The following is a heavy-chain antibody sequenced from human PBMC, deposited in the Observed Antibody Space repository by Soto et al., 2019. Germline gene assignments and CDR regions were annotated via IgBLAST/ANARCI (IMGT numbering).Heavy chain of an antibody. CDR2: IFHSGET. CDR3: ARSHYVFGAFDD. CDR1: GASISSGDYY. V-gene: IGHV4-30-4*08. D-gene: IGHD3-10*02. Sequence: QVQLQESGPGLVKPSETLSLTCTVSGASISSGDYYWSWIRQSPGKGLQWNGYIFHSGETYYTPSLESRLSVSIGASKNQFSLNLNSVTAAGKAVYFCARSHYVFGAFDDWGPGTVVTVSS. J-gene: IGHJ3*01.